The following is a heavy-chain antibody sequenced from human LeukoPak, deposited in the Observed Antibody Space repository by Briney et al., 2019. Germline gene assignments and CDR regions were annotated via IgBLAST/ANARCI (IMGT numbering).Heavy chain of an antibody. Sequence: SETLSLTCTVSGYSISSGYYWGWIRPPPGKGLEWIGSIYHSGSTYYNPSLKSRVTISVDTSKNQFSLKLSSVTAADTAVYYCARTKYSSSWPDYYYYMDVWGKGTTVTVSS. CDR2: IYHSGST. J-gene: IGHJ6*03. V-gene: IGHV4-38-2*02. CDR3: ARTKYSSSWPDYYYYMDV. D-gene: IGHD6-13*01. CDR1: GYSISSGYY.